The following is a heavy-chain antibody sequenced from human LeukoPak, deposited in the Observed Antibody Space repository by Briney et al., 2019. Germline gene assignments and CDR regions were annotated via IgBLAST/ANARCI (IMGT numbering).Heavy chain of an antibody. CDR2: IYHSGST. CDR1: GASISSSDW. Sequence: SGTLSLTCAVPGASISSSDWYSWVRQPPGKGLEFIGEIYHSGSTRYNPSLKSRVTMSVDKSKNQFSLKLRSVTAADTAVYYCARGLRGKLDAFDIWGQGTMVTVSS. V-gene: IGHV4-4*02. J-gene: IGHJ3*02. CDR3: ARGLRGKLDAFDI. D-gene: IGHD3-16*01.